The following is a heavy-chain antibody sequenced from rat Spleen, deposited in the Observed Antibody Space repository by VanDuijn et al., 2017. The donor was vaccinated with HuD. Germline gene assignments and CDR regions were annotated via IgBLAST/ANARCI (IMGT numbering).Heavy chain of an antibody. CDR2: ISYDGGNT. D-gene: IGHD1-2*01. CDR1: GFTFNYYW. V-gene: IGHV5-31*01. Sequence: EVQLVESGGGLVQPGGSLKLSCVTSGFTFNYYWMTWIRQAPGKGLEWVASISYDGGNTYYRDSVKGRFTISRDNAKSSLYLQMDSLRSEDTATYYCTTDRDSSYIYEGYWGQGVMVTVSS. CDR3: TTDRDSSYIYEGY. J-gene: IGHJ2*01.